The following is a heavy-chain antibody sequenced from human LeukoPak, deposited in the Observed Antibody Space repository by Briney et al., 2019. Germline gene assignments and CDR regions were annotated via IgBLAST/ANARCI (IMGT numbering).Heavy chain of an antibody. Sequence: GGSLRLSCAASGFTFSTYAMTWVRQAPGKGLEWIAVISNSGDSTYYADSVKGRFTISRDNSKNTLFVQMNGLRDDDTATYYCAKEYGDFPFDYWGQGTLVTVSS. CDR2: ISNSGDST. D-gene: IGHD4-17*01. CDR3: AKEYGDFPFDY. V-gene: IGHV3-23*01. J-gene: IGHJ4*02. CDR1: GFTFSTYA.